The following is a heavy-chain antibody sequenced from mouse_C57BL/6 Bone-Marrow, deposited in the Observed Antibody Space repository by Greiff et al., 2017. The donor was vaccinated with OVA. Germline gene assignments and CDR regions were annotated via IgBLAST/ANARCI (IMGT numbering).Heavy chain of an antibody. CDR2: INPNYGTT. D-gene: IGHD1-1*01. Sequence: EVQLQQSGPELVKPGASVKISCKASGYSFTDYNMNWVKQSNGKSLEWIGVINPNYGTTSYNQKFKGKATLTVDQSSSTAYMQLNSLTSEDSAVYYGWVQWYYGSSPSFAYWGQGTLVTVSA. CDR3: WVQWYYGSSPSFAY. CDR1: GYSFTDYN. V-gene: IGHV1-39*01. J-gene: IGHJ3*01.